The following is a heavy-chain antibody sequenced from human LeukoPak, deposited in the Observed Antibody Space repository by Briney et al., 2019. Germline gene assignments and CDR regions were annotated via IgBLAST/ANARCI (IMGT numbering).Heavy chain of an antibody. Sequence: PWASVKVSCKASGYTFTSYGISWVRQAPGQGLEWMGRIIPILGIANYAQKFQGRVTITADKSTSTAYMELSSLRSEDTAVYYCARDQIAVAGTFDYWGQGTLVTVSS. CDR3: ARDQIAVAGTFDY. CDR1: GYTFTSYG. D-gene: IGHD6-19*01. V-gene: IGHV1-69*04. J-gene: IGHJ4*02. CDR2: IIPILGIA.